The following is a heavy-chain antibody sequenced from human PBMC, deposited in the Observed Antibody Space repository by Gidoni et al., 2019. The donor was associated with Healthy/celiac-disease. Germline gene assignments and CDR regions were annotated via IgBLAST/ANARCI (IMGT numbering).Heavy chain of an antibody. Sequence: QVQLVPSGAEVKKPGASVKVSCKPSGYTFSSYGISWVRPAPGQGLEWIGWISAYNGNTNYAQKLQGRVTMNTDTTTSTDYMELRGLRSDDTAVYYCARVRGAAPFDYWGQGTLVTVSS. V-gene: IGHV1-18*01. D-gene: IGHD2-15*01. CDR2: ISAYNGNT. CDR1: GYTFSSYG. J-gene: IGHJ4*02. CDR3: ARVRGAAPFDY.